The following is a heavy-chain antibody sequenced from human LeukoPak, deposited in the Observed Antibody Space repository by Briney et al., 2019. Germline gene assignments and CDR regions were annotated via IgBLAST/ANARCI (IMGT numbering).Heavy chain of an antibody. Sequence: ASVTVSCKASGYTFTNYGITWVRQAPGQGLEGMGWRSAYNGNTKYAQTLQGRVTMTTDTSTSTAYMELRSLRSDDTAVYYCARDHSSSCQLFDYWGQGTLVTVSS. J-gene: IGHJ4*02. CDR2: RSAYNGNT. V-gene: IGHV1-18*01. CDR1: GYTFTNYG. D-gene: IGHD6-13*01. CDR3: ARDHSSSCQLFDY.